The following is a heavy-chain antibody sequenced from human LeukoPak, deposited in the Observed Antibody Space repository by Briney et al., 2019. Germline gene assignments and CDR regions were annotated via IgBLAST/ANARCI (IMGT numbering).Heavy chain of an antibody. Sequence: ASVKVSCKVSGYTLTELSMHWVRQAPGQGLEWMGGFDPEDGETIYAQKFQGRVTMTEDTSTDTAYMELSSLRSEDTAVYYCATDLKGRLERRGFDYWGQGTLVTVSS. CDR3: ATDLKGRLERRGFDY. CDR2: FDPEDGET. CDR1: GYTLTELS. J-gene: IGHJ4*02. D-gene: IGHD1-1*01. V-gene: IGHV1-24*01.